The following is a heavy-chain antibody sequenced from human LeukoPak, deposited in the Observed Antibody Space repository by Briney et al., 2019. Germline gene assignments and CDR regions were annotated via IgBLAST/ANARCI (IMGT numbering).Heavy chain of an antibody. V-gene: IGHV1-69*13. Sequence: APVKVSCKASGGTFSSYAISWVRQAPGQGLEWMGGIIPIFGTANYAQKFQGRVTITADESTSTAYMELSSLRSEDTAVYYCARSRHLGWNDAFDIWGQGTMVTVSS. CDR1: GGTFSSYA. D-gene: IGHD1-1*01. J-gene: IGHJ3*02. CDR3: ARSRHLGWNDAFDI. CDR2: IIPIFGTA.